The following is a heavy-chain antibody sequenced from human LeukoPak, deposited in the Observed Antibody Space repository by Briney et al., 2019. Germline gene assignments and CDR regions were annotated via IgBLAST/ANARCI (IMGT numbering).Heavy chain of an antibody. CDR3: ARAFRGIFGVFEAFDI. V-gene: IGHV4-38-2*02. CDR1: GYSISSGYY. CDR2: IYHSGRT. D-gene: IGHD3-3*01. J-gene: IGHJ3*02. Sequence: SETLSLTCTVSGYSISSGYYWGWIRQPPGKGLEWIGIIYHSGRTDYNPVLKSRVTISEDTSKNQFSLKLSSLTAADTAVYYCARAFRGIFGVFEAFDIWGQGTMATVSS.